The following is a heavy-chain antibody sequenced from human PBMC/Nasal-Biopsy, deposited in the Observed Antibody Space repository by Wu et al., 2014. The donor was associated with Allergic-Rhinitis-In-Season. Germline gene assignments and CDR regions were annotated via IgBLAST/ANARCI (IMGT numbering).Heavy chain of an antibody. CDR2: ISSSGDKT. J-gene: IGHJ4*02. D-gene: IGHD6-19*01. CDR3: VGGWY. Sequence: LRLSCAASGLSFSSSSMAWVRQAPGKGLEWVSDISSSGDKTYYIDSVKGRFTISRDNSKNTLYLQMNSLRVEDTAVYHCVGGWYWGQGILVTVSS. CDR1: GLSFSSSS. V-gene: IGHV3-23*01.